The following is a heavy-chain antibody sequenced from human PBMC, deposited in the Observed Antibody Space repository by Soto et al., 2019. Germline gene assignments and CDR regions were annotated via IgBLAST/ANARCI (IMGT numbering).Heavy chain of an antibody. CDR1: GGTFSSYA. CDR2: IIPIFGTA. Sequence: ASVKVSCKASGGTFSSYAISWVRQAPGQGLEWMGGIIPIFGTANYAQKFQGRVTITADESTSTAYMELSSLRSEDTAVYHCARGGSYSGYDPNWFDPWGQGTLVTVSS. CDR3: ARGGSYSGYDPNWFDP. D-gene: IGHD5-12*01. J-gene: IGHJ5*02. V-gene: IGHV1-69*13.